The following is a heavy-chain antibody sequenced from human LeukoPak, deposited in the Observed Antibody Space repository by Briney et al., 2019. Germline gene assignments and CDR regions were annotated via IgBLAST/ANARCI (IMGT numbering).Heavy chain of an antibody. CDR3: ARGRYSSSWYVDF. CDR1: GGSISSGSYY. J-gene: IGHJ4*02. CDR2: IYTSGGT. D-gene: IGHD6-13*01. Sequence: SETVSLTCTVSGGSISSGSYYWSWIRQPAGKGLEWIGLIYTSGGTNYNPSLKSRVTISVDTSKNQFSLKLSSVTAADTAVYYCARGRYSSSWYVDFWGQGTLVTVSS. V-gene: IGHV4-61*02.